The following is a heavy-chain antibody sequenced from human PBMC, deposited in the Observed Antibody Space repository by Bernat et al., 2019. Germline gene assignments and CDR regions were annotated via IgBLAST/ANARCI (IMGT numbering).Heavy chain of an antibody. CDR2: LWHDGSRK. J-gene: IGHJ5*02. D-gene: IGHD3-3*01. CDR1: GFSLRHYG. V-gene: IGHV3-33*01. CDR3: ARDIDTSSHYSNFDP. Sequence: QVQVVESGGGVVQPGRSLRLSCAASGFSLRHYGMHWVRQAPGKGLEWVAVLWHDGSRKNYADSVKGRFTVSRDNSEITLYLQMDSLRAEDTAVYYCARDIDTSSHYSNFDPWGQGTLVTVSS.